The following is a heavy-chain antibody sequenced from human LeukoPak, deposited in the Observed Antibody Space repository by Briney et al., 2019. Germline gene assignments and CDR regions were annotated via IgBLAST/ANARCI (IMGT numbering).Heavy chain of an antibody. CDR1: GFTFSAYV. J-gene: IGHJ4*02. CDR2: ISVSGVIT. Sequence: VGSLRLSCAASGFTFSAYVVSCVRQAPGKGREWVSAISVSGVITYYADSVKGRFSISRNTSKNTLYLQMNSLRAEDTAVYYCAKGSGPSVPPDYWGQGTLVTVSS. D-gene: IGHD3-3*01. CDR3: AKGSGPSVPPDY. V-gene: IGHV3-23*01.